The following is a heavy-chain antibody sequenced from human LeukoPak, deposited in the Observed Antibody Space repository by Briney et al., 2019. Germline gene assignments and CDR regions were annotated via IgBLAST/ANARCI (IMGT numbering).Heavy chain of an antibody. Sequence: SETLSLTCTVSGGSISSYYWSWIRQPPGKGLEWIGYIYYSGSTNYNPSLKSRVTISVDTSKNQFSLKLSSVTAADTAVYYCARLVTRVTTLNPWGQGTLVTVSS. V-gene: IGHV4-59*01. CDR2: IYYSGST. D-gene: IGHD4-17*01. J-gene: IGHJ5*02. CDR3: ARLVTRVTTLNP. CDR1: GGSISSYY.